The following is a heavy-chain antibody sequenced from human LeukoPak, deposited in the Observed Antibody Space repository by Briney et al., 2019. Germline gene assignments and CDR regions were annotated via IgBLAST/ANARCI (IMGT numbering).Heavy chain of an antibody. V-gene: IGHV4-59*01. CDR1: GGSISSYY. Sequence: SETLSLTCTVSGGSISSYYWSWIRQPPGKGLEWIGYIYYSGTTNYNPSLKSRVTISVDTSKNQFSLKLSSVTAADTAVYYCARGNHYDFWMASRFDPWGQGTLVTVSS. J-gene: IGHJ5*02. CDR2: IYYSGTT. CDR3: ARGNHYDFWMASRFDP. D-gene: IGHD3-3*01.